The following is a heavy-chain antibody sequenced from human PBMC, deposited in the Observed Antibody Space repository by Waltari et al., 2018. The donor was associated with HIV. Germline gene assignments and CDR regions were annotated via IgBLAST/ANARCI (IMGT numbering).Heavy chain of an antibody. Sequence: QLQLQGSGPGLVKSSETLSLTCTVSGGSMTSSSYYWGWISQPPGKGLEWIGSMSYSGSTYHNPSLRSRLTISVDTSKNQFSLKLTSVTAADTAVYYCARSFSGYSNYFDPWGQGTLVTVSS. CDR1: GGSMTSSSYY. CDR3: ARSFSGYSNYFDP. J-gene: IGHJ5*02. CDR2: MSYSGST. D-gene: IGHD4-4*01. V-gene: IGHV4-39*01.